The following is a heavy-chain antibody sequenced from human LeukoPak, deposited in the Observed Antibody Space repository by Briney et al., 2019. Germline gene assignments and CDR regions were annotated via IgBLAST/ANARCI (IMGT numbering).Heavy chain of an antibody. CDR2: INHSGST. CDR3: ARGCSSTSCPSTPNGMDV. Sequence: SETLSLTCAVYGGSFSGYYWSWIRQPPGKGLEWIGEINHSGSTNYNPSLKSRVTISVDTSKNQFSLKLSSVTAADTAVYYCARGCSSTSCPSTPNGMDVWGKGTTVTVSS. CDR1: GGSFSGYY. D-gene: IGHD2-2*01. V-gene: IGHV4-34*01. J-gene: IGHJ6*04.